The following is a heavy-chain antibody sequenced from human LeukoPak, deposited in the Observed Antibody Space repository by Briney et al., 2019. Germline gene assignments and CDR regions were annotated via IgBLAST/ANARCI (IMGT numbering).Heavy chain of an antibody. D-gene: IGHD6-13*01. Sequence: PSETLSLTCTVSGGSISSSSYYWGWVRQPPGKGLEWLGSIYYSGSTYYNPSLKSRVTISVDTSKNQFSLKLSSVTAADTAVYYCARGIGIAAAGGGFDPWGQGTLVTVSS. J-gene: IGHJ5*02. V-gene: IGHV4-39*01. CDR1: GGSISSSSYY. CDR3: ARGIGIAAAGGGFDP. CDR2: IYYSGST.